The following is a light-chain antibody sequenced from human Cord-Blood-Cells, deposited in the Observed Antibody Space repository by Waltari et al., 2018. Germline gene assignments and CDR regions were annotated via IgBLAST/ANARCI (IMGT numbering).Light chain of an antibody. CDR1: QSVSSSY. J-gene: IGKJ2*01. Sequence: EIVLTQPPGTLSLSPGERATLSCRPSQSVSSSYLAWYQQKPGQAPRLLIYGASSRATGIPDRFSGSGSGTDFTLTISRLEPEDFAVYYCQQYGSSLYTFGQGTKLEIK. CDR3: QQYGSSLYT. V-gene: IGKV3-20*01. CDR2: GAS.